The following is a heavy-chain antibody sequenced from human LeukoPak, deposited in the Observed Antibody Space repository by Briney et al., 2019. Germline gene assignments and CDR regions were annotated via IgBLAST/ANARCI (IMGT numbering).Heavy chain of an antibody. D-gene: IGHD3-10*01. J-gene: IGHJ4*02. CDR2: ISAYNGNT. Sequence: ASVKVSCKASGYTFTGYYMHWVRQAPGQGLEWMGWISAYNGNTNYAQKLQGRVTMTTDTSTSTAYMELRSLRSDDTAVYYCARYWPRGVPQFDYWGQGTLVTVSS. V-gene: IGHV1-18*04. CDR1: GYTFTGYY. CDR3: ARYWPRGVPQFDY.